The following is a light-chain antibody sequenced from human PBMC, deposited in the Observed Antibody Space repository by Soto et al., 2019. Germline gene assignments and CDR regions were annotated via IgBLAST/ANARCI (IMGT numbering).Light chain of an antibody. Sequence: DIQMTQSLSTLSASVGDRVTITFRASQSISSWLAWYQQKPGKAPKLLIYDASSLESGVPSRFSGSGSGTDFTLTISSLQPEDFATYYCQQSYSTPYTFGQGSKVDIK. CDR2: DAS. J-gene: IGKJ2*01. CDR1: QSISSW. V-gene: IGKV1-5*01. CDR3: QQSYSTPYT.